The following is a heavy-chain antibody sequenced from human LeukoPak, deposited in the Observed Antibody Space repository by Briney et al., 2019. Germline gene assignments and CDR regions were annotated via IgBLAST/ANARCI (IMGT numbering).Heavy chain of an antibody. CDR1: GLTFSNYA. Sequence: GGSLRLSCAVSGLTFSNYAMRWVRQAPGKGLEWVSGIRASGDNTDYADSVRGRFTISRDNSKNTEYMQMNSLTAEDTAVYYCATDRGQWGQGTLVTVSS. J-gene: IGHJ4*02. D-gene: IGHD6-25*01. V-gene: IGHV3-23*01. CDR3: ATDRGQ. CDR2: IRASGDNT.